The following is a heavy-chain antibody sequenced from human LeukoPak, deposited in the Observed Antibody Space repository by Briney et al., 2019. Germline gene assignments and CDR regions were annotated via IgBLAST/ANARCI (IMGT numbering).Heavy chain of an antibody. J-gene: IGHJ6*02. CDR3: ATVSELGGYYYGMDV. Sequence: GASVKVSCKVSGYTLTELSMHWVRQAPGKGLEWMGGFDPEDGATIYAQKFQGRVTMTEDTSTDTAYMELSSLRSEDTAVYYCATVSELGGYYYGMDVWGQGTTVTVSS. D-gene: IGHD7-27*01. CDR2: FDPEDGAT. CDR1: GYTLTELS. V-gene: IGHV1-24*01.